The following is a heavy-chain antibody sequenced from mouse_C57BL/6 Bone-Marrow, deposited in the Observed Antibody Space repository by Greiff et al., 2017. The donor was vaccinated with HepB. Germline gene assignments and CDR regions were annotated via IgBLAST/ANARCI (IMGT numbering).Heavy chain of an antibody. D-gene: IGHD2-3*01. V-gene: IGHV1-55*01. Sequence: VQLQQPGAELVKPGASVKMSCKASGYTFTSYWITWVKQRPGQGLEWIGDIYPGSGSTNYNEKFKSKATLTVDTSSSTAYMLLSSLTSEDSAVYYCASDGYLYYYAMDYWGQGTSVTVSS. CDR1: GYTFTSYW. J-gene: IGHJ4*01. CDR3: ASDGYLYYYAMDY. CDR2: IYPGSGST.